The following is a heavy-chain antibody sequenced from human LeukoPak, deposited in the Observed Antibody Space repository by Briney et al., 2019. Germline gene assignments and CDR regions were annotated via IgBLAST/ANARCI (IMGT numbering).Heavy chain of an antibody. Sequence: SETLSLTCTVSGGSISSYYWSWIRQPPGKGLEWIGYIYYSGSTNYNPSPKSRVTISVDTSKNQFSLKLSSVTAADTAVYYCAGTTVNTLHAFDIWGQGTMVTVSS. J-gene: IGHJ3*02. CDR2: IYYSGST. V-gene: IGHV4-59*01. CDR3: AGTTVNTLHAFDI. D-gene: IGHD4-17*01. CDR1: GGSISSYY.